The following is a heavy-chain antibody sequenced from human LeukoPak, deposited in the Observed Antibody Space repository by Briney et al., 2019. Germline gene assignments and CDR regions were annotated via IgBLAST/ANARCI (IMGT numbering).Heavy chain of an antibody. CDR3: ARSELNYYGSGSYYS. CDR2: INHSGST. J-gene: IGHJ5*02. V-gene: IGHV4-34*01. CDR1: GGSFSGYY. D-gene: IGHD3-10*01. Sequence: SETLSLTCAVYGGSFSGYYWSWIRQPPGKGLEWIGEINHSGSTNYNPSLKSRVTISVDTSKNQFSLKLSSVTAADTAVYYCARSELNYYGSGSYYSWGQGTLVTVSS.